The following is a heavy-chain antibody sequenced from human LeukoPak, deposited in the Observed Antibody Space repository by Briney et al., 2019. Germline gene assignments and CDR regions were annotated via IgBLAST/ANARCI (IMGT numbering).Heavy chain of an antibody. V-gene: IGHV4-59*08. D-gene: IGHD4-17*01. Sequence: TSETLSLTCTVSGGSISSYYWSWIRQPPGKGLEWIGYIYYSGSTNYNPSLKSRVTISVDTSKNQFSLKLSSVTAADTAVYYCARHHSYGDTGWVDYWGQGTLVTVSS. CDR1: GGSISSYY. CDR2: IYYSGST. J-gene: IGHJ4*02. CDR3: ARHHSYGDTGWVDY.